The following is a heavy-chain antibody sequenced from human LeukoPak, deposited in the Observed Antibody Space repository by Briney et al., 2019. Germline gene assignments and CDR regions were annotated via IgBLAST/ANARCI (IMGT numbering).Heavy chain of an antibody. CDR2: INHSGST. J-gene: IGHJ4*02. Sequence: KASETLSLTCAVSGGSFSGYYWSWIRQPPGKGLEWIGEINHSGSTNYNPSLKSRVTISVDTSKNQFSLKLSSVTAADTAVYYCARRTRGYSYGHVDYWGQGTLVTVSS. CDR1: GGSFSGYY. D-gene: IGHD5-18*01. V-gene: IGHV4-34*01. CDR3: ARRTRGYSYGHVDY.